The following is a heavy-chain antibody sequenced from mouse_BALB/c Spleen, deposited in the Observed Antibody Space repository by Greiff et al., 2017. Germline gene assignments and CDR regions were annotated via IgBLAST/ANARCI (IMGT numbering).Heavy chain of an antibody. D-gene: IGHD1-1*01. J-gene: IGHJ1*01. CDR2: ISYDGSN. CDR3: ARFFPYYGRYFDV. V-gene: IGHV3-6*02. CDR1: GYSITSGYY. Sequence: EVQLVESGPGLVKPSQSLSLTCSVTGYSITSGYYWNWIRQFPGNKLEWMGYISYDGSNNYNPSLKNRISITRDTSKNQFFLKLNSVTTEDTATYYCARFFPYYGRYFDVWGAGTTVTVSS.